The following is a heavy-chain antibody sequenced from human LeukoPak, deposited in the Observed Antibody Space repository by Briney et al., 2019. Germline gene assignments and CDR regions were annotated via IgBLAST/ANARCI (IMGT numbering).Heavy chain of an antibody. J-gene: IGHJ4*02. Sequence: ASVKVSCKASGYTFTSYGISWVRQATGQGLEWMGWMNPNSGNTGYAQKFQGRVTMTRNTSISTAYMELSSLRSEDTAVYYCARGRGRDGYKFDYWGQGTLVTVSS. V-gene: IGHV1-8*02. CDR2: MNPNSGNT. D-gene: IGHD5-24*01. CDR1: GYTFTSYG. CDR3: ARGRGRDGYKFDY.